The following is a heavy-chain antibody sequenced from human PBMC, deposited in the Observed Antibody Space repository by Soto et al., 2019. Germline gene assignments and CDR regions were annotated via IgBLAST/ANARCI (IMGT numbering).Heavy chain of an antibody. Sequence: PGGSLRLSCAASGVTFSSYWMHWVRQAPGKGLVWVSRINSDGSSTSYADSVKGRFTISRDNAKNTLYLQMNSLRAEDTAVYYSERLTYDFGSGPNWFDPGGQGTLVTVSS. D-gene: IGHD3-3*01. V-gene: IGHV3-74*01. CDR3: ERLTYDFGSGPNWFDP. CDR1: GVTFSSYW. CDR2: INSDGSST. J-gene: IGHJ5*02.